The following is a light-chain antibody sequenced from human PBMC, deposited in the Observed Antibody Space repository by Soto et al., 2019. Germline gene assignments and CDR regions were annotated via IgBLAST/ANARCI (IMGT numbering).Light chain of an antibody. V-gene: IGKV1-5*03. CDR2: KAS. CDR1: QNINSW. J-gene: IGKJ4*01. CDR3: QQYESFFPLT. Sequence: DIPMTRAPSTMSPSVGDSVSVTFRASQNINSWLAWYQQKPGKAPKLLIYKASKLESGVPSRFSGSGSGTDFTLTISSLQPDDFATYHCQQYESFFPLTFGGGTKVDIK.